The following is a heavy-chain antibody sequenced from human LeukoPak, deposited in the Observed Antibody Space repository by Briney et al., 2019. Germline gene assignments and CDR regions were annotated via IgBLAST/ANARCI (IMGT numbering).Heavy chain of an antibody. Sequence: PSETLSLTCTVSGGSISSYYWSWIRQPAGKGLEWIGRIYTSGSTNYNPSLKSRVTMSVDTSKNQSSLKLSSVTAADTAVYYCARSRLLGYCSGGSCYRFDYWGQGTLVTVSS. D-gene: IGHD2-15*01. V-gene: IGHV4-4*07. CDR1: GGSISSYY. CDR2: IYTSGST. CDR3: ARSRLLGYCSGGSCYRFDY. J-gene: IGHJ4*02.